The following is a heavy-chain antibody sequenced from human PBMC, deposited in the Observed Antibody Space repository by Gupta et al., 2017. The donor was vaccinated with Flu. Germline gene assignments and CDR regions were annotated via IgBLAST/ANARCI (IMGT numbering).Heavy chain of an antibody. J-gene: IGHJ4*02. CDR3: AHRRKEVAATGYFDY. CDR1: GFSLSTSGVG. D-gene: IGHD6-19*01. Sequence: QITLKESGPTLVKPTQTLPLTCTFSGFSLSTSGVGVGWMRQPPGKALEWLALIYWNDDKYYSPSLKSRLTITKDTSENQVVLTMTNMDPVDTATYYCAHRRKEVAATGYFDYWGQGILVTVSS. V-gene: IGHV2-5*01. CDR2: IYWNDDK.